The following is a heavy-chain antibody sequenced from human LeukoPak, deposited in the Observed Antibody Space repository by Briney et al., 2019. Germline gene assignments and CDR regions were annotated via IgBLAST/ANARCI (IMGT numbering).Heavy chain of an antibody. CDR1: GYTFTRYY. CDR2: IDPNTGGT. Sequence: ASVTVSCKASGYTFTRYYIHWLRQAPGQGIEWMGWIDPNTGGTNFAQKFQGRITMTRDTSINTVYMELNRLRSDDTAVYYCTKNQYSGTIITPLDPFDVWGQGTIVTVSS. V-gene: IGHV1-2*02. CDR3: TKNQYSGTIITPLDPFDV. D-gene: IGHD3-10*01. J-gene: IGHJ3*01.